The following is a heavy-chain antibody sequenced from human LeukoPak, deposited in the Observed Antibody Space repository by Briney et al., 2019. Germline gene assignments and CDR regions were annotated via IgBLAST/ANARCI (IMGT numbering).Heavy chain of an antibody. J-gene: IGHJ4*02. D-gene: IGHD3-10*01. CDR3: ARGPMVRTNLFDY. CDR2: INSDGSRT. V-gene: IGHV3-74*01. CDR1: GFTFSSYW. Sequence: GGSLRLSCAASGFTFSSYWMHWVRHAPGKGLVWVSRINSDGSRTSYADSVKGRFTISRDNAKNTLYLQMNSLRAEDTAVYYCARGPMVRTNLFDYWGQGTLVTVSS.